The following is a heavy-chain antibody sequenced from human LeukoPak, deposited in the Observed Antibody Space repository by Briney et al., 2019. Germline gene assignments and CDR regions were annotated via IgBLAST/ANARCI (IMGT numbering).Heavy chain of an antibody. J-gene: IGHJ3*02. CDR1: GYTLTELS. Sequence: ASVKVSCKVSGYTLTELSMHWVRQAPGKGLEWMGGFDPEDGETIYAQKFQGRVTMTEDTSTDTAYMELSSLRSEDTAVYYCATVDTAMVAHDAFDIWGQGTMVTVSS. CDR2: FDPEDGET. CDR3: ATVDTAMVAHDAFDI. D-gene: IGHD5-18*01. V-gene: IGHV1-24*01.